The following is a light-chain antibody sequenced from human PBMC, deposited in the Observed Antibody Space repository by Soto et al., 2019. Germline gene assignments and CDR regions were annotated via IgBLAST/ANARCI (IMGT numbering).Light chain of an antibody. CDR1: RDINSY. V-gene: IGKV1-9*01. J-gene: IGKJ1*01. CDR3: QQLAIYPRT. Sequence: DIQLTQSPSFLSASVGDRVTITCRASRDINSYLAWYQQKPGKAPNLLIYAASTVQSAVPSRFSGGGSGTEFTLTISSLHPEDCATYYCQQLAIYPRTFGQGTRV. CDR2: AAS.